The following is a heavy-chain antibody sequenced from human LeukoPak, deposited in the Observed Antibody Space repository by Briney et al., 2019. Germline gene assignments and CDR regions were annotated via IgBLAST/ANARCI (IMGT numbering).Heavy chain of an antibody. CDR2: IIPIFGTA. V-gene: IGHV1-69*13. Sequence: SVKVSCKASGGTFSSYAISWVRQAPGQGLEWMGGIIPIFGTANYAQKFQGRVTITADESTSTAYMELSSLRSEDTAVYYCARWSRDGYNPGAFNIWGQGTMVTVSS. CDR1: GGTFSSYA. CDR3: ARWSRDGYNPGAFNI. D-gene: IGHD5-24*01. J-gene: IGHJ3*02.